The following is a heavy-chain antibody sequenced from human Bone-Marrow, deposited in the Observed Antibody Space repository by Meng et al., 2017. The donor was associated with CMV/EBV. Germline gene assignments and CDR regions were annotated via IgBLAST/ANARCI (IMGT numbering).Heavy chain of an antibody. CDR1: GFTFSNAW. V-gene: IGHV3-15*01. CDR3: TYPSDNYYGSGSYYKFWDYYYGMDV. D-gene: IGHD3-10*01. J-gene: IGHJ6*02. CDR2: IKSKTDGGTT. Sequence: GESLKISCAASGFTFSNAWMSWVRQAPGKGLEWVGRIKSKTDGGTTDYAAPAKGRFTISRDDSKNTLYLQMNSLKTEDTAVYYCTYPSDNYYGSGSYYKFWDYYYGMDVWGQGTTVTVSS.